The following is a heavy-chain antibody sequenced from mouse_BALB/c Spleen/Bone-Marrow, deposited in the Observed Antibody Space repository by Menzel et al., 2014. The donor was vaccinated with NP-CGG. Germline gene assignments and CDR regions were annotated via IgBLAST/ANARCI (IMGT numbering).Heavy chain of an antibody. CDR2: IWSGEST. D-gene: IGHD2-1*01. CDR1: GFSVISYG. V-gene: IGHV2-4*02. J-gene: IGHJ4*01. CDR3: ARNDYGNPHYAMDY. Sequence: VKLLESGPGLVQPSQSLFITCTVSGFSVISYGVHWVRQPPGKGLEWLGVIWSGESTDYNAAFISRLSISKDNSKSQVFFKMNRLQADDTAIYYSARNDYGNPHYAMDYWGQGTSVTVSS.